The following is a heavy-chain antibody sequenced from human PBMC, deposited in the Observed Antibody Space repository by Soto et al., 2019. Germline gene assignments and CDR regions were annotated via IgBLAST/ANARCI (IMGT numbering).Heavy chain of an antibody. CDR3: ARRIPFGYGMDA. V-gene: IGHV3-64*01. CDR2: ITSNGGNT. J-gene: IGHJ6*02. CDR1: GFTFSSYA. Sequence: PGGSLRLSCAASGFTFSSYAMHWVRQAPGKGLEYVSAITSNGGNTDYASSVKGRFTISRDNSKNTLYLQMGSLRAEDMAVYYCARRIPFGYGMDAWGQGTTVTVSS. D-gene: IGHD2-21*01.